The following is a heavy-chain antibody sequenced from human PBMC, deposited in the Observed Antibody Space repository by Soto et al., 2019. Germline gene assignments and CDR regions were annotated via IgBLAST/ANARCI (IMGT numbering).Heavy chain of an antibody. CDR1: GGSIRDDTYY. CDR3: ARLHCYSPNCVPLDP. D-gene: IGHD2-2*01. CDR2: IYYSGTS. Sequence: QLQPQESGPGLVKPSETLSLTCTVSGGSIRDDTYYWGWIRQPPGKGLEWIGSIYYSGTSSYNPSLKSRVTMSVDTSKKQLSLRLSSVTAADTAAYYCARLHCYSPNCVPLDPWGQGTLVIVSS. J-gene: IGHJ5*02. V-gene: IGHV4-39*01.